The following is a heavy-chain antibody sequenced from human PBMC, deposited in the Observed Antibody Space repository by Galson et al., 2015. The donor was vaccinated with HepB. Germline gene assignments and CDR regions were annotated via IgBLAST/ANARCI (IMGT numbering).Heavy chain of an antibody. Sequence: SLRLSCAASGFTFSGYGMHWVRQAPVKGLEWVVVISYDGSNKYYADSVKGRFTISRDNSKNTMYLQMNSLRAEDTAMYYCARYNGDSGCDYWGQGTLVTVSS. J-gene: IGHJ4*02. CDR3: ARYNGDSGCDY. D-gene: IGHD4-17*01. CDR2: ISYDGSNK. V-gene: IGHV3-33*01. CDR1: GFTFSGYG.